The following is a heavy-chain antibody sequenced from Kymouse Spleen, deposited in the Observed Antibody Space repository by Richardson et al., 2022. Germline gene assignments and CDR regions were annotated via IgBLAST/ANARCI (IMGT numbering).Heavy chain of an antibody. CDR1: GFTFDDYA. CDR2: ISWNSGSI. Sequence: EVQLVESGGGLVQPGRSLRLSCAASGFTFDDYAMHWVRQAPGKGLEWVSGISWNSGSIGYADSVKGRFTISRDNAKNSLYLQMNSLRAEDTALYYCAKGSPRSSSKYYGMDVWGQGTTVTVSS. V-gene: IGHV3-9*01. D-gene: IGHD6-6*01. CDR3: AKGSPRSSSKYYGMDV. J-gene: IGHJ6*02.